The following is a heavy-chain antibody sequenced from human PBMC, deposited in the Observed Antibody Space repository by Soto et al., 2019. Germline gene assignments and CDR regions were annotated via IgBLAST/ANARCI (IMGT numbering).Heavy chain of an antibody. CDR2: ISYSGST. V-gene: IGHV4-28*03. J-gene: IGHJ6*02. D-gene: IGHD3-9*01. Sequence: CIMQQTGKGLEWIGHISYSGSTNYNSSLKSRVSMSVDTSKNQVSLKLSSVTAADTAMYYCASDAAVRYGNATIGHGMDVRRQGTTVTVTS. CDR3: ASDAAVRYGNATIGHGMDV.